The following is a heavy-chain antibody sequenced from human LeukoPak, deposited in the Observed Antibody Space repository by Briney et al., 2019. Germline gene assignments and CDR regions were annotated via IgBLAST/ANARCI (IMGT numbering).Heavy chain of an antibody. Sequence: GGSLRLSCAASGFTFSSYWMSWVRQAPGKGLEGVANIKQDGSEKYYVDSVKGRFTISRDNAKNSLYLQMNSLRAEDTAVYYCAREEYCSSTSCYAPYFDYWGQGTLVTVSS. CDR1: GFTFSSYW. CDR3: AREEYCSSTSCYAPYFDY. D-gene: IGHD2-2*01. CDR2: IKQDGSEK. J-gene: IGHJ4*02. V-gene: IGHV3-7*01.